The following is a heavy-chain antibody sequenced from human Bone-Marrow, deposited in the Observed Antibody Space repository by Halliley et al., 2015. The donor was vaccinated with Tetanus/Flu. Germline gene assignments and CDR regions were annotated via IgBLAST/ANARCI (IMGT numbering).Heavy chain of an antibody. V-gene: IGHV3-21*01. CDR2: ISDISGHI. Sequence: LEGFSSISDISGHIFYGSSVKGRFTVFRDNAKSSLYLQMNSLTAEDTGIYYCARDPGSGSTVDNWGQGTLVTVSS. CDR3: ARDPGSGSTVDN. D-gene: IGHD6-19*01. J-gene: IGHJ4*02.